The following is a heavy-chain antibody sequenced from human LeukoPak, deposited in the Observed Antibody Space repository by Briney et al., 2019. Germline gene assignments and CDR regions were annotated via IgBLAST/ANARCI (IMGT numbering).Heavy chain of an antibody. V-gene: IGHV4-59*11. CDR1: GVSISSHY. D-gene: IGHD5-18*01. CDR3: ATIKRGSIYGYFDF. Sequence: SETLSLTCTVSGVSISSHYWSWIRQPPGKGLEWIAYMYDSESTKDNPSLKSRITLSADTSKNQFSLRLSSVTAADTAVYYCATIKRGSIYGYFDFWGQGILVTVSS. CDR2: MYDSEST. J-gene: IGHJ4*02.